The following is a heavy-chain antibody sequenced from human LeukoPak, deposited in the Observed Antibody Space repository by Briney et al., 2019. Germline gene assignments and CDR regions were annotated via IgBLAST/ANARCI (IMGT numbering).Heavy chain of an antibody. CDR3: ARFGSGDYFDS. D-gene: IGHD3-3*01. CDR2: IYPGDSDT. J-gene: IGHJ4*02. V-gene: IGHV5-51*01. Sequence: GESLKISCQGSGYNFTSYWIAWVRQLPGKGLEWMGIIYPGDSDTRYSPSFQGQVTISADKSISTAYLQWSSLKASDPAMYYCARFGSGDYFDSWGQGTLVTVSS. CDR1: GYNFTSYW.